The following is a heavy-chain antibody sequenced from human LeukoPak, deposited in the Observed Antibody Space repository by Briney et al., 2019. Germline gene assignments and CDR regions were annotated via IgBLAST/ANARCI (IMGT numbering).Heavy chain of an antibody. CDR2: INPISGGT. CDR3: ARDRRDCSGGSCYSFNDY. CDR1: GSTFTGYY. Sequence: ASVKVSCKASGSTFTGYYMRWVRHAPGQGLEWMGRINPISGGTNYAQKFQGRVTMTRDTSSSTAYMELSRLRSDDTAVYYCARDRRDCSGGSCYSFNDYWGQGTLVTVSS. D-gene: IGHD2-15*01. V-gene: IGHV1-2*06. J-gene: IGHJ4*02.